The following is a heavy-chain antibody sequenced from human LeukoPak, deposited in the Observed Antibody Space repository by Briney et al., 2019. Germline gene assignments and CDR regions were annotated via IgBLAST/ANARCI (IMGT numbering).Heavy chain of an antibody. Sequence: SETLSLTCTVSGDSVSRYYWTWIRQTPGKGLEWIGYIYNTGTTNYNPSLTSRVTISVDKVKNQFSLNLISVTAADTAVYYCARTRGIVGANFWFDPWGQGTLVTVSS. CDR3: ARTRGIVGANFWFDP. V-gene: IGHV4-59*02. D-gene: IGHD1-26*01. CDR1: GDSVSRYY. J-gene: IGHJ5*02. CDR2: IYNTGTT.